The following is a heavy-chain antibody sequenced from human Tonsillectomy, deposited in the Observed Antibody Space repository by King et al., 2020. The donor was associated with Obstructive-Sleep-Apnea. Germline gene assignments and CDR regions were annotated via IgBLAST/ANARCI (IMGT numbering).Heavy chain of an antibody. CDR3: ARSADFGDYLFDY. V-gene: IGHV4-39*07. CDR2: IYYSGST. D-gene: IGHD4-17*01. Sequence: QLQESGPGLVKPSETLSLTCTVSGGSISSSSDYFGWIRQPPGKGREWSGSIYYSGSTYYNPFLQSRVTISVDTSKNQFSLKLSSVTAAATAVYYCARSADFGDYLFDYWGQGTLVTVSS. J-gene: IGHJ4*02. CDR1: GGSISSSSDY.